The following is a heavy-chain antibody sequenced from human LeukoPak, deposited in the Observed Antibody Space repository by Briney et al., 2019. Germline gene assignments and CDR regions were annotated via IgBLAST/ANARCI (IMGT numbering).Heavy chain of an antibody. J-gene: IGHJ4*02. V-gene: IGHV3-48*02. CDR3: ATFYGH. D-gene: IGHD3-16*01. CDR1: GFTFSTYS. CDR2: ITSSGSPI. Sequence: GGSLRLSCIASGFTFSTYSMNWVRQAPGKGLEWVSYITSSGSPIYYADSVKGRFTISRDNTKNSLFLQMNSLREEDTAVYYCATFYGHWGQGTLVTVS.